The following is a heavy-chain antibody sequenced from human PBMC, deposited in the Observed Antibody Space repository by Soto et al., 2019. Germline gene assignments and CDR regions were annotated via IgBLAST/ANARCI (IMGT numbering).Heavy chain of an antibody. V-gene: IGHV3-21*01. J-gene: IGHJ6*02. CDR3: ARGDYGSGSYVAYFYYGMDV. CDR1: GFTFDSYT. Sequence: PGGSLRLSCAASGFTFDSYTMDWVRQAPGGGLEWVSSITSDSGYIYYANSVKGRFTISRDNAKNSLYLQMNSLRAEDTAVYYCARGDYGSGSYVAYFYYGMDVWGQGTTVTVSS. D-gene: IGHD3-10*01. CDR2: ITSDSGYI.